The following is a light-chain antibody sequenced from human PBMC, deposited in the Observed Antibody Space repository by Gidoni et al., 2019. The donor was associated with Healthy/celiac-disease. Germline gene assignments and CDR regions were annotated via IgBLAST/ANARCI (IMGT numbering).Light chain of an antibody. Sequence: EIVMTQSPATLSVSPGERATLSCRASQSVSSNLAWYQQKPGQAPRLLIYGASTRATGIPARFSGSGSGTEFTLTISSLQSEDFAVYYCQQYNNWPPGHFXPXTKVDIK. V-gene: IGKV3-15*01. CDR2: GAS. CDR3: QQYNNWPPGH. J-gene: IGKJ3*01. CDR1: QSVSSN.